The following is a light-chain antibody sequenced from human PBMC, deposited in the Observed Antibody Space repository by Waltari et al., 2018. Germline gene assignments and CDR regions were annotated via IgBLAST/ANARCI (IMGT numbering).Light chain of an antibody. CDR2: DVA. CDR1: SSDVAGFTF. V-gene: IGLV2-14*03. J-gene: IGLJ2*01. Sequence: QSALTQPASMSGSPGQSITISCTGTSSDVAGFTFVSWYQQYPGKAPKHILYDVANRPSGVSHRFSGSRSGNTASLTISGLQAEDEADYYCSSYTSVNTRFGGGTKLTVL. CDR3: SSYTSVNTR.